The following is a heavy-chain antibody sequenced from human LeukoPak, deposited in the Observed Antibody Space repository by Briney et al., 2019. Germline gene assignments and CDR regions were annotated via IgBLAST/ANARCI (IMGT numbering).Heavy chain of an antibody. CDR1: GYSFSNYW. J-gene: IGHJ3*02. V-gene: IGHV5-51*01. Sequence: KFGESLKISCEGSGYSFSNYWIAWVRQMPGKGLEWMGIIYPNDSDTRYSPSFQGQVTISADKSLSTAYLQWSSLMASDTAMYYCATSRISIFGVLIKGAFDIWGQGTMVTVSS. CDR3: ATSRISIFGVLIKGAFDI. CDR2: IYPNDSDT. D-gene: IGHD3-3*01.